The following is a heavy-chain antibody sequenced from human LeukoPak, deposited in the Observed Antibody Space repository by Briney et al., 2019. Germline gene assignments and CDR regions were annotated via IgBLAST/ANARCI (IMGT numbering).Heavy chain of an antibody. V-gene: IGHV5-51*01. CDR2: IYPGDSDT. CDR3: ARQDDSSGYYYLTY. CDR1: GYSFTSYW. J-gene: IGHJ4*02. Sequence: GESLKISCKASGYSFTSYWIGWVRQMPGKGLEWVGIIYPGDSDTRYSPSFQGQVTISADKSISTAYLQWSSLKASDTAMYYCARQDDSSGYYYLTYWGQGTLVTVSS. D-gene: IGHD3-22*01.